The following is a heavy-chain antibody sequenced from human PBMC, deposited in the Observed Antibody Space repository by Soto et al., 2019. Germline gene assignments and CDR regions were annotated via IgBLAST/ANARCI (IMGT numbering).Heavy chain of an antibody. CDR2: IIPIFGTA. CDR1: GGTFSSYA. Sequence: SVKVSCKASGGTFSSYAISWVRQAPGQGLEWMGGIIPIFGTANYAQKFQGRVTITADESTSTAYMELSSLRSEDTAVYYCARDKVGGNSGHFDYWGQETLVTVSS. D-gene: IGHD2-21*02. CDR3: ARDKVGGNSGHFDY. V-gene: IGHV1-69*13. J-gene: IGHJ4*02.